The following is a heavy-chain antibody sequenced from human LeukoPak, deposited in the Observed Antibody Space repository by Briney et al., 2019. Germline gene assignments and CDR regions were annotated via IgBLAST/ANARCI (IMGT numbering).Heavy chain of an antibody. Sequence: SETLSLTCTVSGGSISSSSYYWGWLRQPPGKGLEWTGSIYYSGSTYYNPSLKSRVTISVDTSKNQFSLQLSSVTAADTAVYYCARHKRYYDSSGYYSPYYFDYWGQGTLVTVSS. J-gene: IGHJ4*02. CDR1: GGSISSSSYY. CDR3: ARHKRYYDSSGYYSPYYFDY. CDR2: IYYSGST. D-gene: IGHD3-22*01. V-gene: IGHV4-39*01.